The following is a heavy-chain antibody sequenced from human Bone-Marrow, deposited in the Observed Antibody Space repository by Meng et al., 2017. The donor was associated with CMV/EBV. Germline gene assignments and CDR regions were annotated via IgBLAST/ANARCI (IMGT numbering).Heavy chain of an antibody. CDR3: ARESRVGYCSSTSWYNTPFDY. CDR2: ISSSSSYI. Sequence: GGSLRLSCAASGFTFSSYSMNWVRQAPGKGLEWVSSISSSSSYIYYADSVKGRFTISRDNAKNSLYLQMNSLRAEDTAVYYCARESRVGYCSSTSWYNTPFDYWGQGTLVTVSS. V-gene: IGHV3-21*01. CDR1: GFTFSSYS. D-gene: IGHD2-2*01. J-gene: IGHJ4*02.